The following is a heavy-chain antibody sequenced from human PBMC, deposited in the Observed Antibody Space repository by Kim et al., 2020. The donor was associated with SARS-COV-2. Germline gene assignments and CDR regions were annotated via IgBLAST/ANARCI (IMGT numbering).Heavy chain of an antibody. D-gene: IGHD3-22*01. V-gene: IGHV3-21*01. J-gene: IGHJ1*01. CDR3: ARDPFPYYDTPPEYFQL. Sequence: VTGRFTIARDNDKNSLYLQMNSLRAEDTAVYYCARDPFPYYDTPPEYFQLWGQGTLVTVSS.